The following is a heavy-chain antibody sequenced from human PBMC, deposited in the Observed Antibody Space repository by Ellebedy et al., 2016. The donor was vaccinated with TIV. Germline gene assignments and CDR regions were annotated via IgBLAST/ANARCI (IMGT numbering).Heavy chain of an antibody. V-gene: IGHV1-8*01. D-gene: IGHD6-13*01. Sequence: AASVKVSCKTSGYPFTRYDINWVRQAAGQGLEWMGWMDPNSGNKRYAQRFQGRVTMTRETALSTAYMELSSLNSEDTAVYYCARGFIAAAGESGTYDYWGQGTQLTVSS. CDR1: GYPFTRYD. CDR2: MDPNSGNK. J-gene: IGHJ4*02. CDR3: ARGFIAAAGESGTYDY.